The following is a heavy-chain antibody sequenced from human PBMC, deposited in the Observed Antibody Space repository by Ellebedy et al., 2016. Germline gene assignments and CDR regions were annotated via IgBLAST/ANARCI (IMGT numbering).Heavy chain of an antibody. V-gene: IGHV3-7*01. D-gene: IGHD5-12*01. CDR1: GFTFSSYW. CDR2: IKQDGSEK. CDR3: VTGYKAY. Sequence: GESLKISCATSGFTFSSYWMNWVRQAPGKGLEWVANIKQDGSEKSYVASVMGRFTISRDNAKRSLYLQMNDLRAEDTAVYYCVTGYKAYWGQGTLVTVSS. J-gene: IGHJ4*02.